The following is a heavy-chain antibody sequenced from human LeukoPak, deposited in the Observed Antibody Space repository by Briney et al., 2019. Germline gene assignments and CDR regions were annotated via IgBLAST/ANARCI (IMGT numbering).Heavy chain of an antibody. D-gene: IGHD3-22*01. CDR3: ARFDSSGYSLDY. CDR1: GYTFTAYY. Sequence: ASVNVSCKASGYTFTAYYMHWVRQAPGHGLEWMGWINPSSGGTDYAQSFQGRVTMTRDTSISTAYMELSRLRSDDTAVYYCARFDSSGYSLDYWGQGTLVTVSS. V-gene: IGHV1-2*02. J-gene: IGHJ4*02. CDR2: INPSSGGT.